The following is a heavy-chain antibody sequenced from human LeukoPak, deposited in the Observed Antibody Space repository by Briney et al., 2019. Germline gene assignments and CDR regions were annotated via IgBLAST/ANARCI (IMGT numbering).Heavy chain of an antibody. CDR1: GFIFSSYG. CDR3: AKGRYSSGRNYFAF. Sequence: GGSLRLSCAASGFIFSSYGMHWVRQAPGKGLEWVAVISYDGSNKYYADSVKGRFTISRDNPENTLFLQMNSLRAEDTAIYYCAKGRYSSGRNYFAFWGQGTLVTVSS. V-gene: IGHV3-30*18. D-gene: IGHD6-19*01. J-gene: IGHJ4*02. CDR2: ISYDGSNK.